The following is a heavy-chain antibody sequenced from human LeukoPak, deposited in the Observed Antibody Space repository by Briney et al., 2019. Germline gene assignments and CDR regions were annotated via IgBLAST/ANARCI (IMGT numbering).Heavy chain of an antibody. V-gene: IGHV3-7*01. CDR3: VRAGYTYGTLYF. J-gene: IGHJ4*02. CDR2: IKQDGGEK. CDR1: GFTFSDYW. Sequence: PGGSLRLSCAVSGFTFSDYWMSWVRQAPGKGLEWVADIKQDGGEKNYVDSVEGRFTISRDNAKNTLYLQMNGLRAEDTAAYYCVRAGYTYGTLYFWGQGTLVTVSS. D-gene: IGHD5-18*01.